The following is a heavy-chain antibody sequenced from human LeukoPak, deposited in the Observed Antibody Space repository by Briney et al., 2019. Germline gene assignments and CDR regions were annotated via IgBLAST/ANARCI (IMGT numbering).Heavy chain of an antibody. CDR2: IYPEDSDT. D-gene: IGHD3-10*01. J-gene: IGHJ3*02. CDR3: ARETFGGTAFDI. Sequence: GESLKISCKGSGFSFPNYWIGWVRQMPGKGLDWMGIIYPEDSDTRYSPSFQGHVTMSADTSIITAYLHWSSLKASDTAMYYCARETFGGTAFDIWGQGTMVTVSS. V-gene: IGHV5-51*01. CDR1: GFSFPNYW.